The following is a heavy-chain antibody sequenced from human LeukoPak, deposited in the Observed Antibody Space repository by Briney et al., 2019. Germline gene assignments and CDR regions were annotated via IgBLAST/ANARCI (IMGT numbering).Heavy chain of an antibody. D-gene: IGHD6-13*01. CDR2: INSDGSST. Sequence: RPGGSLRLSCAASGFTFSSYWMHWVRQAPGKGLVWVSRINSDGSSTSYADSVKGRFTISRDNAKNTLYLQMNSLRAEDTAVYYCARVWGSSSYHYYYYYMDVWGKGTTVTVSS. CDR1: GFTFSSYW. J-gene: IGHJ6*03. CDR3: ARVWGSSSYHYYYYYMDV. V-gene: IGHV3-74*01.